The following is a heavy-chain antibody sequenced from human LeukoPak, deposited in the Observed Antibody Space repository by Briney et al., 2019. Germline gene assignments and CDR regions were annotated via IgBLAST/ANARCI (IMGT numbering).Heavy chain of an antibody. CDR3: ARTDDLPQCAFDM. V-gene: IGHV4-39*01. CDR2: IDYSGTT. J-gene: IGHJ3*02. D-gene: IGHD1-1*01. CDR1: GGSISRGNYY. Sequence: PSEALSLTCTVSGGSISRGNYYWGWIRQTPGKGLQWIGNIDYSGTTYYNPSLKSRLTMSVDTSKNQFSLKMTSVTAADTAIYYCARTDDLPQCAFDMWGQGSKVTVSS.